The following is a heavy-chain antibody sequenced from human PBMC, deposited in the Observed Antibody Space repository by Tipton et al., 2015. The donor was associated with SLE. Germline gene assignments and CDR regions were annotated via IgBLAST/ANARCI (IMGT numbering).Heavy chain of an antibody. V-gene: IGHV4-39*07. Sequence: TLSLTCTVSGGSISSSSYYWGWIRQPPGKGLEWIGSIYYSGSTYYNPSLESRVTISVDTSKNQFSLKLSSVTAADTAVYYCARGSGNFDYWGQGTLVTVSS. CDR2: IYYSGST. CDR3: ARGSGNFDY. D-gene: IGHD3-10*01. J-gene: IGHJ4*02. CDR1: GGSISSSSYY.